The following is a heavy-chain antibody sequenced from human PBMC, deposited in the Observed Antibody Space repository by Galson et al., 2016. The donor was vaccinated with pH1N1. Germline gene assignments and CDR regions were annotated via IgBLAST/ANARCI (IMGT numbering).Heavy chain of an antibody. CDR2: IDPSGGGT. CDR3: PRGLGRLRES. V-gene: IGHV1-46*01. CDR1: GYTFTNYY. Sequence: SVKVSCKASGYTFTNYYFHWVRQAPGQGLEWMGVIDPSGGGTTYAQKFQARVTMTRDTSTTTVYLDLSSLKSDDTAVYYCPRGLGRLRESWGQGTLVTVSS. J-gene: IGHJ5*02. D-gene: IGHD6-19*01.